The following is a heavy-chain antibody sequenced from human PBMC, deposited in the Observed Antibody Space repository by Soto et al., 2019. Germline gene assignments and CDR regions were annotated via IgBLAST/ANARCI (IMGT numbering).Heavy chain of an antibody. Sequence: PGESLRLSCAASGFTSSTYEMNWVRQATGKGLEWVSYISSRGTTTYYADSMKGRVTISRDNTKNSLYLQMNSLRAEDTAVYYCARAAAGTYYYGMDVWGQGTTVTVSS. D-gene: IGHD6-13*01. CDR1: GFTSSTYE. J-gene: IGHJ6*02. CDR2: ISSRGTTT. CDR3: ARAAAGTYYYGMDV. V-gene: IGHV3-48*03.